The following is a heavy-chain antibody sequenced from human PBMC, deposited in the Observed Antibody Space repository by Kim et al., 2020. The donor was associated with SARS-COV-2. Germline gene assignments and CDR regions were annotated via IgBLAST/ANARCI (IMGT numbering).Heavy chain of an antibody. J-gene: IGHJ4*02. Sequence: SETLSLTCAVYGGSFSGYYWSWIRQPPGKGLEWIGEINHSGSTNYNPSLKSRVTISVDTSKNQFSLKLSSVTAADTAVYYCARGRGGRYDWGQGTLVTVSS. CDR3: ARGRGGRYD. V-gene: IGHV4-34*01. CDR2: INHSGST. CDR1: GGSFSGYY. D-gene: IGHD3-16*01.